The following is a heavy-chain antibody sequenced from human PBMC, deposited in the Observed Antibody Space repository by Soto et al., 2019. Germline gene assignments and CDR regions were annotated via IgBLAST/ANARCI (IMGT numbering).Heavy chain of an antibody. CDR3: AGYYSNYVYYYYGMDV. J-gene: IGHJ6*02. Sequence: GGSLRLSCAASGFTFSSYAMSWVRQAPGKGLEWVSAISGSGGSTYYADSVKGRFTISRDNSKNTLYLQMNSLRAEDTAVYYCAGYYSNYVYYYYGMDVWGQGTTVTVSS. CDR1: GFTFSSYA. CDR2: ISGSGGST. D-gene: IGHD4-4*01. V-gene: IGHV3-23*01.